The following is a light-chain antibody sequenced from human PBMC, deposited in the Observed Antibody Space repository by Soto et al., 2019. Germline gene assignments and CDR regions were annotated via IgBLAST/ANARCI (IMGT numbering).Light chain of an antibody. V-gene: IGLV1-44*01. CDR3: AAWDDSLNGRGV. CDR1: SSNIGSNT. J-gene: IGLJ2*01. Sequence: QAVLTQPPSASGTPGQRVTISCSGSSSNIGSNTVNWYQQLPGTAPKLLIYSNNQRPSGVTDRFSCSKSGTSASLAISGLQSEDEADYYCAAWDDSLNGRGVFGGGTKLTVL. CDR2: SNN.